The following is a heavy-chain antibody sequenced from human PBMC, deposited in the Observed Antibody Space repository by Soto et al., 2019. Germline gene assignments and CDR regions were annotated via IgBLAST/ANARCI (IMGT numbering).Heavy chain of an antibody. CDR2: IYPGDSDT. D-gene: IGHD6-6*01. CDR1: GYSFTSYW. J-gene: IGHJ6*03. Sequence: GESLKISCKGSGYSFTSYWIGWVRQMPGKGLEWMGIIYPGDSDTRYSPSFQGQVTISADKSISTAYLQWSSLKASDTAMYYCARGMAARTGNYYYMDVWGKGTTVTVSS. V-gene: IGHV5-51*01. CDR3: ARGMAARTGNYYYMDV.